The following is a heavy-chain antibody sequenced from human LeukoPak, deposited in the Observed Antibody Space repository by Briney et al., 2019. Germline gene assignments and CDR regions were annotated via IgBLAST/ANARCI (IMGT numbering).Heavy chain of an antibody. V-gene: IGHV1-46*01. Sequence: ASVEVSCKASGYTFTSYYMHWVRQAPGQGLEWMGIINPSGGSASYAQKFQGRVTMTRDMSTSTVYMGLSSLRSEDTAVYYCARSAAAKNDYGNYWGQGTLVTVSS. J-gene: IGHJ4*02. CDR1: GYTFTSYY. D-gene: IGHD4-17*01. CDR3: ARSAAAKNDYGNY. CDR2: INPSGGSA.